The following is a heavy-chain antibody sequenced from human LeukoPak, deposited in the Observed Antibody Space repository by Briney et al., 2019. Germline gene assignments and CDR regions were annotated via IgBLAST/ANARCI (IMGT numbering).Heavy chain of an antibody. CDR1: GFTFDDYG. CDR3: ARLSVPDVEGAFDI. V-gene: IGHV3-20*04. J-gene: IGHJ3*02. D-gene: IGHD2-2*01. CDR2: INWNGGST. Sequence: GGSLRLSCAASGFTFDDYGMSWVRQAPGKGLEWVSGINWNGGSTGYADSVKGRFTISRDNAKNSLYLQMNSLRAEDTALYYCARLSVPDVEGAFDIWGQGTLVTVSS.